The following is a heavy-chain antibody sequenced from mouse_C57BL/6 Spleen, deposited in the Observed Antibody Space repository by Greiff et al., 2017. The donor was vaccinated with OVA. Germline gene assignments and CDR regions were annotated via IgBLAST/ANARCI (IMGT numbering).Heavy chain of an antibody. CDR3: ASPSITTVVGGDAMDY. V-gene: IGHV1-81*01. D-gene: IGHD1-1*01. CDR2: IYPRSGYT. Sequence: VQRVESGAELARPGASVKLSCKASGYTFTSYGISWVKQRTGQGLEWIGEIYPRSGYTYYNEKFKGKATLTADKSSSTAYMELRSLTSEDSAVYFCASPSITTVVGGDAMDYWGQGTSVTVSS. CDR1: GYTFTSYG. J-gene: IGHJ4*01.